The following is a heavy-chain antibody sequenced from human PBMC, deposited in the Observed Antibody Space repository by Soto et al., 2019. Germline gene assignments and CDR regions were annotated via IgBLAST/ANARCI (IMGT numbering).Heavy chain of an antibody. D-gene: IGHD1-20*01. CDR1: GYSFTSYW. CDR2: IYPGDSDT. J-gene: IGHJ4*02. V-gene: IGHV5-51*01. Sequence: GESLKISCKGSGYSFTSYWIGWVRQMPGKGLEWMGIIYPGDSDTRNSPSFQGQVTLSANKSISTAYLQWGSLKASDTAMYYCARQTHRYGEIDYWGQGTLVTVSS. CDR3: ARQTHRYGEIDY.